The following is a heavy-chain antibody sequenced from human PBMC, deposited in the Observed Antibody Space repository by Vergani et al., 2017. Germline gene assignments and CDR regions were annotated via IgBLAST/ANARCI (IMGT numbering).Heavy chain of an antibody. Sequence: EVQLVESGGGLVKPGGSLRLSCAASGFTFSSYSMNWVRQAPGKGLEWVSSISSSSSYIYYADSVKGRFTISRDNAKNSLYLQMNSLRAEDTAVYYCARDHTVAGTSIPYWGQGTLVTVSS. CDR2: ISSSSSYI. CDR1: GFTFSSYS. J-gene: IGHJ4*02. CDR3: ARDHTVAGTSIPY. D-gene: IGHD6-19*01. V-gene: IGHV3-21*01.